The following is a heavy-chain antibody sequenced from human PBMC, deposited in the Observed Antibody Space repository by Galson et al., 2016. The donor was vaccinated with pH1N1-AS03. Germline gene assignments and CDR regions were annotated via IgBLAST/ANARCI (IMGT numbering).Heavy chain of an antibody. V-gene: IGHV2-70*11. CDR2: VDWDDDK. CDR1: GFSLSTSGMC. Sequence: PALVKPTQTLTLTCTFSGFSLSTSGMCVSWIRQPPGKALEWLARVDWDDDKYYSTSLKTRLTISKDTSKNQVVLTMTNMDPVDTATYYCARMLYGDYTGDFDYWGQGTLVTVSS. CDR3: ARMLYGDYTGDFDY. J-gene: IGHJ4*02. D-gene: IGHD4-17*01.